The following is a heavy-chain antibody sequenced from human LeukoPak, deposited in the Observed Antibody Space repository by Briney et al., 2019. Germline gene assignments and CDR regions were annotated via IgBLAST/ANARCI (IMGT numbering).Heavy chain of an antibody. D-gene: IGHD3-10*01. CDR2: ISSGGTYE. J-gene: IGHJ4*02. V-gene: IGHV3-30*01. CDR1: GFTFSNYA. CDR3: ARDSTYYYDSGSSGPHYLDN. Sequence: HPGKSLRLSCAASGFTFSNYAMHWVRQAPGKGLEWVSPISSGGTYEYYADSVKGRFTISRDNSKNTLYLQLNSLRAEDTAAYYCARDSTYYYDSGSSGPHYLDNWGQGTLVTVSS.